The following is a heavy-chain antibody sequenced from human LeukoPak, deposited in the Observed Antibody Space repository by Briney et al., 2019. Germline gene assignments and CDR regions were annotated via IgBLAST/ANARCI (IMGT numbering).Heavy chain of an antibody. D-gene: IGHD6-13*01. CDR3: ARDLRGSSSWYDY. CDR1: EGTFNSYG. V-gene: IGHV1-69*04. Sequence: SVKVSCKASEGTFNSYGISWVRQAPGQGLEWMGRIIPILGITNYAQKFQGRVTITTDKSTNTAYMELSSLRSEDTAVFYCARDLRGSSSWYDYWGQGTLVTVSS. CDR2: IIPILGIT. J-gene: IGHJ4*02.